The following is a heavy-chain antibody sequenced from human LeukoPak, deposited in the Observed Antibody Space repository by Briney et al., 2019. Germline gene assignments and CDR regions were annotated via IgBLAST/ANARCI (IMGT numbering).Heavy chain of an antibody. CDR2: IYYSGST. Sequence: NASETLSLTCTVSGGSISSYYWSWIRQPPGKGLEWIGYIYYSGSTNYNPSLKSRVTISVDTSKNQFSLKLSSVTAADTAVYYCARTSCSRTSCYWLVDYWGQGTLVTVSS. CDR1: GGSISSYY. J-gene: IGHJ4*02. D-gene: IGHD2-2*01. V-gene: IGHV4-59*01. CDR3: ARTSCSRTSCYWLVDY.